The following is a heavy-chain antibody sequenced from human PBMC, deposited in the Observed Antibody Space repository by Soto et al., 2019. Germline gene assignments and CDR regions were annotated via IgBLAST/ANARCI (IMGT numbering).Heavy chain of an antibody. V-gene: IGHV3-43*01. CDR3: VKETYYYDVSSYYPLGS. D-gene: IGHD3-22*01. CDR1: GFTFDDYN. J-gene: IGHJ5*02. CDR2: ISRDGTNT. Sequence: LRLSCAASGFTFDDYNMHWVRQAPGKGLEWVSLISRDGTNTNYAESVKGRFTISRDNSKNSLYLQMNSLRTEDTASYYCVKETYYYDVSSYYPLGSWGQGTLVTVSS.